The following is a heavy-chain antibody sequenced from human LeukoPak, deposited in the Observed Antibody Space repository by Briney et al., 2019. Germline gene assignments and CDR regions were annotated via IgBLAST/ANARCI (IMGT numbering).Heavy chain of an antibody. V-gene: IGHV4-38-2*02. J-gene: IGHJ5*02. D-gene: IGHD4-11*01. Sequence: SETLSLTCTVSGYSLSSGYYWGWIRQPPGKGLEWIGSIYYSGSTYYNPSLKSRVTISVDTSKNQFSLKLSSVTAADTAVYYCARVFSDDYSNPWGQGTLVTVSS. CDR2: IYYSGST. CDR3: ARVFSDDYSNP. CDR1: GYSLSSGYY.